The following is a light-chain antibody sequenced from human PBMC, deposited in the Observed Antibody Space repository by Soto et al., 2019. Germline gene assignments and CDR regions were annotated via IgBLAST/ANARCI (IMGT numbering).Light chain of an antibody. CDR1: QGIGDT. Sequence: EIVLTQSPAALSVSPGERVTLSCRASQGIGDTLAWYQQKPGQTPRLLIYDSSTRAIGIPIRFSGSRSGTEFTLTIRSLQPDDFATYYCQHYNSYSEAFGQGTKVDIK. J-gene: IGKJ1*01. CDR2: DSS. CDR3: QHYNSYSEA. V-gene: IGKV3-15*01.